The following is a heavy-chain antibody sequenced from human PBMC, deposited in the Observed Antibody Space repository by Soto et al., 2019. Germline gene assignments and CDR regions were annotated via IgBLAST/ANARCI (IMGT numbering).Heavy chain of an antibody. CDR1: GYNFIAQN. CDR2: MNPTRGAS. Sequence: QVHLVQSGAEVKKPGASVKVSCMASGYNFIAQNIHWVRQAPGLGLEWMGKMNPTRGASDYAQEVQARVTVTRDKSISTVYMELTSLKSDDPAVYYCARERNLNSPSDAFDLWGQGTMVIVSS. CDR3: ARERNLNSPSDAFDL. J-gene: IGHJ3*01. D-gene: IGHD1-7*01. V-gene: IGHV1-2*02.